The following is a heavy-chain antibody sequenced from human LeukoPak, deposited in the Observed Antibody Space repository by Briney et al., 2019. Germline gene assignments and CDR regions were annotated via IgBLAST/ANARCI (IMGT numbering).Heavy chain of an antibody. D-gene: IGHD6-19*01. Sequence: ASVKVSCKASGYTFTSYDINWVRQATGQGLEWMGWMNPNSGGTNYAQKFQGRVTMTRDTSISTAYMELSRLRSDDTAVYYCARAFPYSSGWYDLDYWGQGTLVTVSS. CDR1: GYTFTSYD. CDR3: ARAFPYSSGWYDLDY. CDR2: MNPNSGGT. V-gene: IGHV1-2*02. J-gene: IGHJ4*02.